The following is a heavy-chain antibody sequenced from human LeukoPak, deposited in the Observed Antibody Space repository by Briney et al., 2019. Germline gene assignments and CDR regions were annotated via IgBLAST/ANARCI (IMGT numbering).Heavy chain of an antibody. CDR1: GFTFDDYA. CDR3: AKARLPGIAAASFDY. V-gene: IGHV3-9*03. Sequence: GGSLRLSCAASGFTFDDYAMHWVRQAPGKGLEWVSGISWNSGSIGYADSVKGRFTISRDNAKNSLYLQMNSLRAEDMALYYCAKARLPGIAAASFDYWGQGTLVTVSS. J-gene: IGHJ4*02. CDR2: ISWNSGSI. D-gene: IGHD6-13*01.